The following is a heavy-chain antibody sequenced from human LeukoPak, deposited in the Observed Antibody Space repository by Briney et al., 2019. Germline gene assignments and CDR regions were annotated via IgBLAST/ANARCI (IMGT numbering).Heavy chain of an antibody. CDR2: INPNSGDT. V-gene: IGHV1-2*02. D-gene: IGHD6-6*01. CDR1: GSTFTGYY. CDR3: ARGYSSSAGYFDY. J-gene: IGHJ4*02. Sequence: ASVKVSCKASGSTFTGYYMHWVRQAPGQGLGWMGGINPNSGDTKYAEKFQGRVTMTRETHIRTADMDLRRLRSDDTAVYYCARGYSSSAGYFDYWGQGTLVTVSS.